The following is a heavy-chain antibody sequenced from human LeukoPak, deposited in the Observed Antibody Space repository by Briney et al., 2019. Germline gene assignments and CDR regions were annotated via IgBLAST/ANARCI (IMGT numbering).Heavy chain of an antibody. CDR1: GFTFDDYG. V-gene: IGHV3-20*04. CDR2: INWNGGST. CDR3: ARDRKQPWSYYYYMDV. D-gene: IGHD6-13*01. J-gene: IGHJ6*03. Sequence: GGSLRLSCAASGFTFDDYGMSWVRQAPGKGLEWVSGINWNGGSTGYADSVKGRFTISRDNAKNSLYLQMNSLRAEDTAVYYCARDRKQPWSYYYYMDVWGKGTTVTVSS.